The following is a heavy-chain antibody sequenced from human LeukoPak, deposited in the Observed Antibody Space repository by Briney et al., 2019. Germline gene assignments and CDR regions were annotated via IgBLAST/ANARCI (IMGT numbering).Heavy chain of an antibody. D-gene: IGHD6-19*01. V-gene: IGHV3-23*01. J-gene: IGHJ4*02. Sequence: GGSLRLSCAASGFTFNSYAMNWVRQAPGKGLEWVSAISGTGGSTNYADSVKGRFAISRDNSKNTLYLQMNSLRAEDTAVYYCAKSVSGWYTYDYWGQGTLVTVSS. CDR2: ISGTGGST. CDR3: AKSVSGWYTYDY. CDR1: GFTFNSYA.